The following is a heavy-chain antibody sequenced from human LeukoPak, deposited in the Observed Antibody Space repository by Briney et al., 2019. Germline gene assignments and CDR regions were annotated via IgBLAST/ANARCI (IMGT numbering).Heavy chain of an antibody. CDR2: IKQDGSEK. D-gene: IGHD2-2*03. J-gene: IGHJ4*02. CDR3: ARVEIVVVPAVPNFDY. V-gene: IGHV3-7*01. Sequence: GGSLRLSCAASGFTFSSYWMSWVRQAPGKGLEWVANIKQDGSEKYYVDSVKGRFTISRDNAKNSLCPQMNSLRAEDTAVYYCARVEIVVVPAVPNFDYWGQGTLVTVSS. CDR1: GFTFSSYW.